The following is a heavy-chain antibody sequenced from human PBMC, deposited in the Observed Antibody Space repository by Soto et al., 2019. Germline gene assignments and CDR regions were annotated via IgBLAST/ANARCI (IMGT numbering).Heavy chain of an antibody. CDR1: GFTIRSNA. D-gene: IGHD1-1*01. CDR3: AKDKPGTTSFDY. V-gene: IGHV3-23*01. J-gene: IGHJ4*02. CDR2: ISDRGDTT. Sequence: EVQLLESGGGPVQPGGSLRLSCVASGFTIRSNAMYWVRQAPGKGLEWVSGISDRGDTTHYAESVKGRFTISRDTSKNTLYLQLNTLRADDTAVYYCAKDKPGTTSFDYWGQGTLVTVSS.